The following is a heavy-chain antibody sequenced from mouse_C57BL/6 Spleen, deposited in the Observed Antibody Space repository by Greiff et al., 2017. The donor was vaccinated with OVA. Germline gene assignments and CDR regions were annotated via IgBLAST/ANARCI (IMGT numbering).Heavy chain of an antibody. CDR1: GYSITSGYY. Sequence: EVKLMESGPGLVKPSQSLSLTCSVTGYSITSGYYWNWIRQFPGNKLEWMGYISYDGSNNYNPSLKNRISITRDTSKNQFFLKLNSVTTEDTATYYCARGVYDGYYVWFAYWGQGTLVTVSA. CDR2: ISYDGSN. J-gene: IGHJ3*01. CDR3: ARGVYDGYYVWFAY. D-gene: IGHD2-3*01. V-gene: IGHV3-6*01.